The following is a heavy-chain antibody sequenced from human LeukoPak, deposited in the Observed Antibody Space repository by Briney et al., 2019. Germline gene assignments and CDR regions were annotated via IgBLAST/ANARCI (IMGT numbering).Heavy chain of an antibody. J-gene: IGHJ4*02. Sequence: GGSLRLSCAASGFTSSTYSMNWVRQAPGKGLEWVSYISSSSSIIYYADSVKGRFTISRDNAKNLLYLQMNSLRADDTAVYYCARGATVTNPYFDYWGQGTLVTVSS. D-gene: IGHD4-17*01. CDR2: ISSSSSII. CDR1: GFTSSTYS. CDR3: ARGATVTNPYFDY. V-gene: IGHV3-48*04.